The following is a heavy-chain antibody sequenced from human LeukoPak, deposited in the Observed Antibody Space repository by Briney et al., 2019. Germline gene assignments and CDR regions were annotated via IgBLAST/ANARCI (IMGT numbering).Heavy chain of an antibody. CDR2: ISAYNGST. CDR3: ARTLSGSYPENWFDP. CDR1: GYTFTTYG. V-gene: IGHV1-18*01. Sequence: GSVKVSCQASGYTFTTYGISWVRQAPGQGLEWMGWISAYNGSTNFAQKLQGRVTMTTDTSTSTAYMQLRSLRSDDTAVYYCARTLSGSYPENWFDPWGQGTLVTVSS. J-gene: IGHJ5*02. D-gene: IGHD1-26*01.